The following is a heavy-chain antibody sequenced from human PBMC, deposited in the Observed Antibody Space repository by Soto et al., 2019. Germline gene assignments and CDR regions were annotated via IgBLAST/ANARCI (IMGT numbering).Heavy chain of an antibody. CDR2: ISYSGST. D-gene: IGHD5-18*01. J-gene: IGHJ6*02. CDR3: ARARQRDTGRGLDV. CDR1: GDSINNYF. V-gene: IGHV4-59*01. Sequence: SETLSLTCTISGDSINNYFWNWIRQIPGKGLEWIGYISYSGSTSYNPSLQSRVTISSDTSKNHFSLKLRSVTAADTAVYYCARARQRDTGRGLDVWGQGTTVTVSS.